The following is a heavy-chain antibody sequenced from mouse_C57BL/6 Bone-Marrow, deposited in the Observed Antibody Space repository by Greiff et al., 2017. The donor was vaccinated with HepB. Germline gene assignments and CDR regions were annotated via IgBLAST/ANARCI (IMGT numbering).Heavy chain of an antibody. Sequence: QVQLQQSGAELVKPGASVKLSCKASGYTFTSYWMQWVKQRPGQGLEWIGEIDPSDSYTNYNQKFKGKATLTVDTSSSTAYMQLSSLTSEDSAVYYCARYSTTAAYWGQGTLVTVSA. V-gene: IGHV1-50*01. CDR1: GYTFTSYW. J-gene: IGHJ3*01. CDR2: IDPSDSYT. CDR3: ARYSTTAAY. D-gene: IGHD1-2*01.